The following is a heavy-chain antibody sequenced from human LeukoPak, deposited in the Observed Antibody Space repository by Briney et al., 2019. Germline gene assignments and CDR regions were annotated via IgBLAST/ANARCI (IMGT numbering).Heavy chain of an antibody. V-gene: IGHV4-4*07. CDR1: GGSISSYY. CDR3: ARGQKYTYGYTVTELGSRYFDY. CDR2: LYTSGSS. Sequence: SETLSLTCTVSGGSISSYYWSWIRQSAGKGLEWIGLLYTSGSSNYNPSPKSRVTISVDTSKDWFSLRLTSVTAADTAVYYCARGQKYTYGYTVTELGSRYFDYWGQGTLVTVSS. J-gene: IGHJ4*02. D-gene: IGHD5-18*01.